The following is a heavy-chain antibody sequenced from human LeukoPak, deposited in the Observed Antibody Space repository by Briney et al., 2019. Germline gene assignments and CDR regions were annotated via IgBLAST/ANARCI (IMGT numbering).Heavy chain of an antibody. Sequence: KHGESLKISCKGSGYSFATYWIAWVRQMPGKGLEWMGIIYPDESSIRYSPSFQGQVTISADKSISTAYLQWSSLKASDTAIYYCARPPSRGYSSSFEYWGQGTLVTVSS. CDR3: ARPPSRGYSSSFEY. CDR2: IYPDESSI. D-gene: IGHD2-2*03. J-gene: IGHJ4*02. V-gene: IGHV5-51*01. CDR1: GYSFATYW.